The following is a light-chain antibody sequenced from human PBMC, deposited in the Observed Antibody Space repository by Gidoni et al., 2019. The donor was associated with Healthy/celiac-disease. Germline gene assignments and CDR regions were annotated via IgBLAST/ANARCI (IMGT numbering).Light chain of an antibody. V-gene: IGLV1-40*01. CDR1: SSNIGAGYD. CDR2: GNS. CDR3: QSYDSSLSRGV. Sequence: QSVLTQPPSVSGAPGQRVTISCTGSSSNIGAGYDVHWYQQLPGPAPKLLIYGNSNRPSGVPDRFSGSKSGTSASLAITGLQAEDEADYYCQSYDSSLSRGVFGGGTKLTVL. J-gene: IGLJ3*02.